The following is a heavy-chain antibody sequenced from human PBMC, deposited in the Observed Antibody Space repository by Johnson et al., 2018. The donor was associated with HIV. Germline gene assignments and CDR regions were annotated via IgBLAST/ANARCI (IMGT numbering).Heavy chain of an antibody. CDR2: ISGSGGST. Sequence: EVQVLESGGGFIQPGGSRRLSCAASGFTFSNYAMSWVRQAPGKGVEWVSVISGSGGSTYYADSVKGRFTISRDNSKNTLYLQMNSLRAEDTAVYYCARSGSYGPDAFDIWGQGTMVTVSS. CDR3: ARSGSYGPDAFDI. V-gene: IGHV3-23*01. D-gene: IGHD1-26*01. CDR1: GFTFSNYA. J-gene: IGHJ3*02.